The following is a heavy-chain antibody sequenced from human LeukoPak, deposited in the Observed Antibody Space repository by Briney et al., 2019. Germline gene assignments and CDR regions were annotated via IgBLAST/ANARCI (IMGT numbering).Heavy chain of an antibody. CDR1: GGSISSYY. CDR2: IYYSGST. Sequence: TSETLSLTCTVSGGSISSYYWSWIRQPPGKGLEWIGYIYYSGSTNYNPSLKSRVTISVDTSKNQFSLILSSVTAADTAVYYCARGGTWPLRFDPWGQGTLVTVSS. D-gene: IGHD1-1*01. CDR3: ARGGTWPLRFDP. V-gene: IGHV4-59*12. J-gene: IGHJ5*02.